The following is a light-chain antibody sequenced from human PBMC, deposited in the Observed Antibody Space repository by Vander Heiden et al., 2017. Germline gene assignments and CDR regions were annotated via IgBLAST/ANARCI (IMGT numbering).Light chain of an antibody. CDR1: QTVLYSSNNKNY. J-gene: IGKJ4*01. CDR2: WAS. CDR3: QQYYSTPLT. Sequence: DIVMTQSSDPLAVSLGERATLNCKSSQTVLYSSNNKNYLAWYQQKPGQPPKLLIYWASTRESGVPDRFSGSGSGTDFTLTISSLQAEDVAVYYCQQYYSTPLTFGGGTKVEIK. V-gene: IGKV4-1*01.